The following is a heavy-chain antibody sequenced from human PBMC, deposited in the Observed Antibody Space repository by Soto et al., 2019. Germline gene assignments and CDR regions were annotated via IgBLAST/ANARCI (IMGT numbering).Heavy chain of an antibody. Sequence: GGSLRLSCAASGVTFSSYAMSWVRQAPGKGLEWVSSVSAGGDMTYYSDSVKGRFTISRDNSNNALFLQMNSLRAEDTALYYCARGDRGGSGSPASYYYSGLDVWGQGTTVTVSS. CDR3: ARGDRGGSGSPASYYYSGLDV. J-gene: IGHJ6*02. V-gene: IGHV3-23*01. D-gene: IGHD3-10*01. CDR2: VSAGGDMT. CDR1: GVTFSSYA.